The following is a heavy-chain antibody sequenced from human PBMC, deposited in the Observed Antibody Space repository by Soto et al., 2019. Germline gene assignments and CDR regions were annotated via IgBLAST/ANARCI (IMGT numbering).Heavy chain of an antibody. CDR1: GYTFTSYD. V-gene: IGHV1-8*01. J-gene: IGHJ6*02. CDR3: ARYSSSWYMVNYYYGMDV. D-gene: IGHD6-13*01. Sequence: ASVKVSCKASGYTFTSYDINWVRQATGQGLEWMGWMNPNSGNTGYAQKFQGRVTMTRNTSISTAYMELSSLRSEDTAVYYCARYSSSWYMVNYYYGMDVWGQGTTVTVSS. CDR2: MNPNSGNT.